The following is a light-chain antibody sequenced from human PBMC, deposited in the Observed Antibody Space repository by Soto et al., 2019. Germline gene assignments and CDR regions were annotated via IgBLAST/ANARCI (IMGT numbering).Light chain of an antibody. CDR2: AAS. Sequence: DIQMTQSPSSLSASVGDRVTIACRASQDISNYLAWYQQKPWKVPKLLISAASTLQSGVPSRFSGSGSGTDFTLTISNLQPEDVATYYCQKYKSVTPWTFGQGTKIEIK. J-gene: IGKJ1*01. CDR3: QKYKSVTPWT. CDR1: QDISNY. V-gene: IGKV1-27*01.